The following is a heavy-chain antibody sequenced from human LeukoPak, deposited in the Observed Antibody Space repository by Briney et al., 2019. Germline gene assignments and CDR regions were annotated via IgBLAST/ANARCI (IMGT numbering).Heavy chain of an antibody. D-gene: IGHD3-22*01. CDR3: ARDSPYDSSGYYYDPFDY. CDR1: GFTFSSFS. CDR2: IYSSSSTI. V-gene: IGHV3-48*04. J-gene: IGHJ4*02. Sequence: GGSLRLYSSASGFTFSSFSMNWVRPAPGKGLEGGFYIYSSSSTIYYADSVKGRFTISRDNAKNSLYLQMNSLRAEDTAVYYCARDSPYDSSGYYYDPFDYWGQGTLVTVSS.